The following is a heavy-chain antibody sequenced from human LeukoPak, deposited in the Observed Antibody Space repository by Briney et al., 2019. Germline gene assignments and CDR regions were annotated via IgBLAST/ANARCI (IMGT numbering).Heavy chain of an antibody. V-gene: IGHV3-23*01. CDR3: ANHLPGTAYYFAT. CDR1: GFTFSSDA. J-gene: IGHJ4*01. D-gene: IGHD1-1*01. CDR2: ISGTGCRT. Sequence: GGSLRLSCAASGFTFSSDAMSWVRQARGKGREWGSAISGTGCRTYYADSVKCRFTISRDNSKNTLDLQMNSLRAEDTALYYCANHLPGTAYYFATCGHGTPVTVSS.